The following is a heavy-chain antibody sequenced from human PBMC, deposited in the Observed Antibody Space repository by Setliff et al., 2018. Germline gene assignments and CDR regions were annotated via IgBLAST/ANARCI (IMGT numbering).Heavy chain of an antibody. J-gene: IGHJ4*02. V-gene: IGHV3-7*01. CDR2: IKEDGSEK. CDR3: VRDWYTSGWYEVDN. D-gene: IGHD6-19*01. CDR1: RFTFSNYW. Sequence: PGGSLRLSCAASRFTFSNYWMSWVRQAPGKGLEWVANIKEDGSEKYYVDSVKGRFTISRDNAKNSLYLQMNSLRAEDTAVYYCVRDWYTSGWYEVDNWGQGTLVTVSS.